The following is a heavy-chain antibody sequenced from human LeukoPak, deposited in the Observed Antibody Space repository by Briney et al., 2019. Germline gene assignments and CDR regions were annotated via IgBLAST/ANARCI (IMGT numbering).Heavy chain of an antibody. Sequence: ASVKVSCKASGGTFSSYAISWVRQAPGQGLEWMGWISAYNGNTNYAQKLQGRVTMTTDTSTSTAYMELRSLRSDDTAVYYCARYHSISGHYYFDYWGQGTLVTVSS. D-gene: IGHD3-22*01. V-gene: IGHV1-18*01. CDR1: GGTFSSYA. CDR3: ARYHSISGHYYFDY. CDR2: ISAYNGNT. J-gene: IGHJ4*02.